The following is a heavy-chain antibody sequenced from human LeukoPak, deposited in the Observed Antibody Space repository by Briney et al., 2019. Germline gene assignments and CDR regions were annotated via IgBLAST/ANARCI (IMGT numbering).Heavy chain of an antibody. Sequence: GGSLRLSCAASEFTFSSYSMNWVRQAPGKGLEWASYITNSGNSKSYADSVKGRFTISRDNTKSSLYLQMNGLRAEDTAVYYCARARSSGYLTFDCWGQGILVTVSS. D-gene: IGHD3-22*01. CDR3: ARARSSGYLTFDC. V-gene: IGHV3-48*01. CDR2: ITNSGNSK. J-gene: IGHJ4*02. CDR1: EFTFSSYS.